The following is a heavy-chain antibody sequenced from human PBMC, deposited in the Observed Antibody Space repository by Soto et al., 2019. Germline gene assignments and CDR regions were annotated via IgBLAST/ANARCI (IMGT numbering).Heavy chain of an antibody. CDR1: GYTFITYG. V-gene: IGHV1-18*01. J-gene: IGHJ4*02. D-gene: IGHD4-17*01. CDR2: MSAYNGNT. CDR3: VREVQSGDYSTFGY. Sequence: QVQLVQSGAEVKKPGASVKVSCKASGYTFITYGISWVRQAPGQGLEWMGWMSAYNGNTNYAQNLQDRVTMTRDTATSTAYMELRSLRSDDTAVYYCVREVQSGDYSTFGYWGQGTLVAVSS.